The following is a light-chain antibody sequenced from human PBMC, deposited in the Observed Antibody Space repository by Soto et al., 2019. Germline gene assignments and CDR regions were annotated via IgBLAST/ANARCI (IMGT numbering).Light chain of an antibody. CDR1: QSVSGSY. CDR2: GAS. Sequence: EIVLTQSPGTLSLSPGERATLSCRASQSVSGSYLAWYQQKPGQAPRLLIYGASSRATGIPDRFSGSGSGTDFSLNISRLEPEDFAVYYCQQYGGLPFTFGPGIKVDIK. CDR3: QQYGGLPFT. J-gene: IGKJ3*01. V-gene: IGKV3-20*01.